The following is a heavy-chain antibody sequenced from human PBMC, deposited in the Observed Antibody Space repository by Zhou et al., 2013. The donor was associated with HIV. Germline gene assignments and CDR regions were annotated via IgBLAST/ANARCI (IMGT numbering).Heavy chain of an antibody. CDR3: ATYNWNDGAFDI. D-gene: IGHD1-1*01. CDR1: GYTFTSYY. J-gene: IGHJ3*02. Sequence: QVQLVQSGAEVKKPGASVKVSCKASGYTFTSYYMHWVRQAPGQGLEWMGIINPSGGSTSYAQKFQGRVTMTRDTSTSTVYMELSSLRSEDTAVYYCATYNWNDGAFDIWGQGTMVTVSS. V-gene: IGHV1-46*01. CDR2: INPSGGST.